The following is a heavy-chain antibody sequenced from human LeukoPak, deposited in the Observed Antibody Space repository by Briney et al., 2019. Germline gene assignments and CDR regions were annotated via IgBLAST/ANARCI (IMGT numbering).Heavy chain of an antibody. J-gene: IGHJ3*02. D-gene: IGHD3-10*01. Sequence: SETLSLPCRVSGVSISSGSNYWGWIRQPPGKTLEWIGSIYSSGSTYYNSSLKSRVIILIDTAKNHFSLNLSSVTAADTAVYYCARSDGYGLVGIWGQGTMVTVSS. CDR1: GVSISSGSNY. CDR2: IYSSGST. CDR3: ARSDGYGLVGI. V-gene: IGHV4-39*07.